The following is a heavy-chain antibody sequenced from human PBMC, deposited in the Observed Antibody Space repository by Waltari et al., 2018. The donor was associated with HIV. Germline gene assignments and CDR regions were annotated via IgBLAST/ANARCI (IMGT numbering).Heavy chain of an antibody. CDR2: FEPEDGET. V-gene: IGHV1-24*01. CDR3: ATGSTSGSPPT. CDR1: GYTLTELS. D-gene: IGHD1-26*01. J-gene: IGHJ4*02. Sequence: QVQLVQSGAEVKKPGASVKVSCKVSGYTLTELSMHWVRQAPGKGLEWMGGFEPEDGETIDAPKVQGRVTITEDTSTDTAYMELSSLRSEDTAVYYCATGSTSGSPPTWGQGTLVTVSS.